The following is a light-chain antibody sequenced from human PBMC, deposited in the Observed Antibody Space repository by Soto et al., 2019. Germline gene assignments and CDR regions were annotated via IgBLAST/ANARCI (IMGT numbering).Light chain of an antibody. Sequence: QSALTQPASVSGSPGQSITISCTGTSSDVGGYNRVSWYQQDPGKPPKLMIYDVSNRPSGVSNRFSGSKSGNTASLTISGLQAEDEADYYCSSYTSSSTVLFGGGTKLTVL. CDR1: SSDVGGYNR. CDR3: SSYTSSSTVL. V-gene: IGLV2-14*01. J-gene: IGLJ2*01. CDR2: DVS.